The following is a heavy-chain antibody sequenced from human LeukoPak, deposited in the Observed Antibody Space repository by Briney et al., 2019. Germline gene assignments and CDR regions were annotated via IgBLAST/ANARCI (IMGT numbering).Heavy chain of an antibody. V-gene: IGHV3-74*01. Sequence: GGSLRLSCVASGFILSSYWMHWVRQAPGKGLLWVSHINSDGSSATYADSVKGRLTISRDNAKNTVYLQMNSLRVEDTAVYYCARGGVGCFDYWGQGALVTVSS. D-gene: IGHD6-19*01. CDR3: ARGGVGCFDY. CDR1: GFILSSYW. CDR2: INSDGSSA. J-gene: IGHJ4*02.